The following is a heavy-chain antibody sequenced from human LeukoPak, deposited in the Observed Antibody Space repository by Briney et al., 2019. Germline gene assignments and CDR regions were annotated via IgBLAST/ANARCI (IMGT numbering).Heavy chain of an antibody. J-gene: IGHJ4*02. CDR2: ITSSDAVT. CDR1: GFTFSNYA. D-gene: IGHD3-9*01. Sequence: GASLRLSCAASGFTFSNYAMTWVRQAPGKGLNWVSTITSSDAVTYYADSVKARFTISRENSKNTLYLQLNSLRAEDTAVYYCVQRGDYDVLTGYYAPDYWGQGSLVTVS. CDR3: VQRGDYDVLTGYYAPDY. V-gene: IGHV3-23*01.